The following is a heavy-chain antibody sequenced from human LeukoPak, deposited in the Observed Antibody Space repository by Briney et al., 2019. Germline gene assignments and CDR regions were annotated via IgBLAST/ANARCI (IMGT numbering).Heavy chain of an antibody. D-gene: IGHD3-3*01. Sequence: SETLSLTCTVSVGFISSGSDYGSWIRQPAGKGLDWIRRINTSGSTNYNPSLKSRVTISVDTSKNQFSLTLSYFTAADTAVYYCARGFWYHFDPWGQGTLVTVSS. V-gene: IGHV4-61*02. CDR3: ARGFWYHFDP. CDR2: INTSGST. CDR1: VGFISSGSDY. J-gene: IGHJ5*02.